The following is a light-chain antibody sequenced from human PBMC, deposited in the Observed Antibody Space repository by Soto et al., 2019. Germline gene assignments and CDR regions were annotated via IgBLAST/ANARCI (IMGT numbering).Light chain of an antibody. V-gene: IGKV1-9*01. CDR1: QGISSY. J-gene: IGKJ4*01. CDR3: QQLNSYPRLT. CDR2: AAS. Sequence: DIQLTQSPSFLSASVGDRVTITCRASQGISSYLAWYQQKPGKAPKLLIYAASTLQSGVPSRFSGSGSGTESTLTISSLHPEDFATYYCQQLNSYPRLTFGGGTKMAIK.